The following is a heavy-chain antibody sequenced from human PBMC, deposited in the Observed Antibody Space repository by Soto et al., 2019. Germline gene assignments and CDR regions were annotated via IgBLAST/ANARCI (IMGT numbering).Heavy chain of an antibody. V-gene: IGHV4-34*01. CDR1: GGSFSGYY. Sequence: SETLSLTCAVYGGSFSGYYWSWIRQPPGKGLEWIGEINHSGSTNYNPSLKSRVTISVDTSKNQFSLKLSSVTAADTAVYYCARIRSYQLPRLCYYYYMDVWGKGTTVTVSS. J-gene: IGHJ6*03. CDR2: INHSGST. D-gene: IGHD2-2*01. CDR3: ARIRSYQLPRLCYYYYMDV.